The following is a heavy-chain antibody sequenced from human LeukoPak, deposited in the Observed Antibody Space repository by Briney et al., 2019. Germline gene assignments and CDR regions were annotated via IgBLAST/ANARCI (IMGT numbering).Heavy chain of an antibody. D-gene: IGHD6-13*01. CDR2: IYSGGST. CDR3: ARGPIPYSGSWYLQH. J-gene: IGHJ1*01. CDR1: GFTVSSNY. Sequence: PGGSLRLSCAASGFTVSSNYMSWVRQAPGKGLEWVSVIYSGGSTYYADSVKGRFTISRDNSKNTLYLQMNSLRAEDTAVYYCARGPIPYSGSWYLQHWGQGTLVTVSS. V-gene: IGHV3-53*01.